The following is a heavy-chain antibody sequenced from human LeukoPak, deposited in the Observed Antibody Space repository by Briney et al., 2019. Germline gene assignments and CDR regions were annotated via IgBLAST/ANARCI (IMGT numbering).Heavy chain of an antibody. CDR3: AREVYVVVPAAIAPNWFDP. D-gene: IGHD2-2*01. CDR1: GGSISSYY. V-gene: IGHV4-4*07. Sequence: PSETLSLTCTVSGGSISSYYWSWIRQPAGKGLEWIGRIYTSGSTNYNPSLKSRVTMSVGTSKNQFSLKLSSVTAADTAVYYCAREVYVVVPAAIAPNWFDPWGQGTLVTVSS. CDR2: IYTSGST. J-gene: IGHJ5*02.